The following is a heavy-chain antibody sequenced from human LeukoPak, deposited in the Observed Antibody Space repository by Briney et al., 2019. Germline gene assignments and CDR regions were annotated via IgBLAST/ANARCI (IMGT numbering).Heavy chain of an antibody. CDR2: INPNSGGT. D-gene: IGHD3-22*01. CDR3: ARDGAGLVIPNFFDY. V-gene: IGHV1-2*02. CDR1: GYTFTGYY. J-gene: IGHJ4*02. Sequence: GASVKVSCKASGYTFTGYYMHWVRQAPGQGLERMGWINPNSGGTNYAQKFQGRVTMTRDTSISTAYMELSRLRSDDTAVYYCARDGAGLVIPNFFDYWGQGTLVTVSS.